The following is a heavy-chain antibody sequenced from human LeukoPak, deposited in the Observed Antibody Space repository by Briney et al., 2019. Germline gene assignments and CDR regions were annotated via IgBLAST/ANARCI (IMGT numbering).Heavy chain of an antibody. V-gene: IGHV4-39*07. CDR2: INHSGST. CDR1: GGSISSSTYY. J-gene: IGHJ4*02. D-gene: IGHD6-19*01. CDR3: TSSGWYPANFDY. Sequence: PSETLSLTCTVSGGSISSSTYYWSWIHQPPGKGLEWIGEINHSGSTNYNPSLKSRVTISVDTSKNQFSLKLSSVTAADTAVYYCTSSGWYPANFDYWGQGTLVTVSS.